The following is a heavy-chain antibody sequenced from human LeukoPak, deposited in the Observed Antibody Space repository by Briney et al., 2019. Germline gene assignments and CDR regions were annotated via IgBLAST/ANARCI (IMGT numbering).Heavy chain of an antibody. D-gene: IGHD6-6*01. CDR2: MNPNSGNT. Sequence: GASVKVSCKASGYTFTSYDINWVRQATGQGLEWMGWMNPNSGNTGYAQKFQGRVTMTRDTSISTAYMELSRLRSDDTAVYYCARVSRSSLDDYWGQGTLVTVSS. V-gene: IGHV1-8*01. CDR1: GYTFTSYD. J-gene: IGHJ4*02. CDR3: ARVSRSSLDDY.